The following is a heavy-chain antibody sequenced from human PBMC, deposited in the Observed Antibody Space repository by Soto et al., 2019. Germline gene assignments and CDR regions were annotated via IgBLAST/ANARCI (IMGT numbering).Heavy chain of an antibody. J-gene: IGHJ5*02. V-gene: IGHV1-8*01. Sequence: AAVKVSCKASGYTFTSYDINWVRQATGQGLEWMGWMNPNSGNTGYAQKFQGRVTMTRNTSISTAYMELSSLRSEDTAVYYCARVEVNWNDVWWFDPWGQGTLVTVSS. CDR3: ARVEVNWNDVWWFDP. CDR2: MNPNSGNT. D-gene: IGHD1-1*01. CDR1: GYTFTSYD.